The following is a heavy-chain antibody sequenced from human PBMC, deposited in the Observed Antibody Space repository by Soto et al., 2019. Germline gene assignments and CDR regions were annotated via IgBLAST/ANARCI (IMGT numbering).Heavy chain of an antibody. V-gene: IGHV3-33*01. CDR2: IWYDGSNK. Sequence: PGGSLRLSCITSGFAFGDFAMTWFRQAPGKGLEWEAVIWYDGSNKYYADSVKGRFTISRDNSKNTLYLQMNSLRAGDTAVYYCASGWAYDILTGYSPGGFDYWGQGTLVTVSS. CDR3: ASGWAYDILTGYSPGGFDY. CDR1: GFAFGDFA. J-gene: IGHJ4*02. D-gene: IGHD3-9*01.